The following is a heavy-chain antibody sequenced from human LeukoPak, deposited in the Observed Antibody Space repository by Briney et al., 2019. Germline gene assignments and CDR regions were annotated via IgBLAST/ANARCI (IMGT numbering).Heavy chain of an antibody. CDR3: AKEGRVAAGTDDYLDY. J-gene: IGHJ4*02. Sequence: GGSLRLSCAASGFTFSSYAMSWVRQAPGKGLEGVSGISGSGDTTKYADSVKGRFTISRDNSKNTLYLQMNSLRADDTAVYYCAKEGRVAAGTDDYLDYWGQGTLVTVSS. CDR2: ISGSGDTT. V-gene: IGHV3-23*01. CDR1: GFTFSSYA. D-gene: IGHD6-13*01.